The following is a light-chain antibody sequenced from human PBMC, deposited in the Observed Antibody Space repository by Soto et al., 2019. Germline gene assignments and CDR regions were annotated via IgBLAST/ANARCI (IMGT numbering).Light chain of an antibody. J-gene: IGKJ1*01. CDR2: GAS. Sequence: EIVTTQSPATLSVSPGERATLSCRASQSVSSNLAWYQQKPGQAPRLLIYGASTRATGIPARFSGSGSGTECTLTISSLQSEDFAVYYCQQYNNWPWTFGQGTKVEIK. V-gene: IGKV3-15*01. CDR1: QSVSSN. CDR3: QQYNNWPWT.